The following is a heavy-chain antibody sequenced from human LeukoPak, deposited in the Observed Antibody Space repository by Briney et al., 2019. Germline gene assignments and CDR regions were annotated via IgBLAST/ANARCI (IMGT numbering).Heavy chain of an antibody. CDR2: IYYSGGT. CDR3: ARGIVVVAATLSVWFDP. D-gene: IGHD2-15*01. CDR1: GGSISSYY. J-gene: IGHJ5*02. Sequence: SETLSLTCTVSGGSISSYYWSWVRQPPGKGLEWIGYIYYSGGTNYNPSLKSRVTISVDTSKNQFSLKLSSVTAADTAVYYCARGIVVVAATLSVWFDPWGQGTLVTVSS. V-gene: IGHV4-59*08.